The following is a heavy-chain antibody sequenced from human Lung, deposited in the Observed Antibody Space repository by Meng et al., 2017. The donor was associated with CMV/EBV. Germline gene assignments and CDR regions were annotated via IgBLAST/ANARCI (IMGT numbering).Heavy chain of an antibody. Sequence: GGSXRLXCAASGFTFSNYAMNWVRQAPGKGLEWVSVIYSDGSSTYYADSVKGRFTIPRDNSKNTLDLQMNSLRAEDTAVYYCAKGDDSGWSPFDYWGQGTLVTVSS. CDR2: IYSDGSST. D-gene: IGHD3-22*01. V-gene: IGHV3-23*03. J-gene: IGHJ4*02. CDR3: AKGDDSGWSPFDY. CDR1: GFTFSNYA.